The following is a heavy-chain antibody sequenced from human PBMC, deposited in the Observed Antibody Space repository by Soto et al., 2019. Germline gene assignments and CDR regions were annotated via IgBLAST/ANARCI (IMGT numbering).Heavy chain of an antibody. J-gene: IGHJ4*01. D-gene: IGHD4-4*01. Sequence: PGGSQRRSGGASGCPFISYGRSLVRTDHGKGLEWVSSVTGSGGNTNYADSVRGRFSISRDNSKNALYLQMNSLRAEDTAVYYCAKMDNGNYRRLINYWGQGVLVTGSS. CDR3: AKMDNGNYRRLINY. V-gene: IGHV3-23*01. CDR2: VTGSGGNT. CDR1: GCPFISYG.